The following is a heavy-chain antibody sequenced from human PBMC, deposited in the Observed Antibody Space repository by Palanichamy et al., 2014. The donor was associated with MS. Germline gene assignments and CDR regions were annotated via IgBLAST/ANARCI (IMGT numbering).Heavy chain of an antibody. CDR2: IHYSGET. Sequence: QVQLQESGPGLVKPSGTLSLTCVVSGDSINNYYWSWFRQPPGKGLEWIAYIHYSGETNYNPSLKSRVTLSVDTSMNQVSLMLISVTAADTAVYYCARHYPSGTYPLDYWGQGTLVTVSS. J-gene: IGHJ4*02. CDR3: ARHYPSGTYPLDY. CDR1: GDSINNYY. V-gene: IGHV4-59*08. D-gene: IGHD3-10*01.